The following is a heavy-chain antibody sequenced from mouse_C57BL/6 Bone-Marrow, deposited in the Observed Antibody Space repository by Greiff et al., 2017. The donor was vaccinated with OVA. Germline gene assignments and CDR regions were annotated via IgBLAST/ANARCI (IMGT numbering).Heavy chain of an antibody. Sequence: VKLMESGAELVRPGASVTLSCKASGYTFTDYEMHWVKQTPVHGLEWIGAIDPETGGTAYNQKFKGKAILTADKSSSTAYMELRSLTSEDSAVYYCTDFRYWGQGTLVTVSA. CDR2: IDPETGGT. V-gene: IGHV1-15*01. J-gene: IGHJ3*01. CDR3: TDFRY. CDR1: GYTFTDYE.